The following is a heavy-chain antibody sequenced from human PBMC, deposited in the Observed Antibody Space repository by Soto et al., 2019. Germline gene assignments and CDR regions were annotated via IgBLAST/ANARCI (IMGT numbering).Heavy chain of an antibody. CDR1: GYVFISYG. CDR3: ARDLDGSGSYYTAY. J-gene: IGHJ4*02. V-gene: IGHV1-18*04. D-gene: IGHD3-10*01. CDR2: ISRHNGNT. Sequence: QVQLVQSGAEVKKPGASVKVSCKASGYVFISYGISWVRQAPGQGLEWMGWISRHNGNTNYAQKFQGRVTLTTDASTSTAYLELRSLRSDDTAVYYCARDLDGSGSYYTAYWGQGTLVTVS.